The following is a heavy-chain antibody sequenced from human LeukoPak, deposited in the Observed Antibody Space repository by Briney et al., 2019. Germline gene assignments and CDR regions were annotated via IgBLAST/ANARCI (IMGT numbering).Heavy chain of an antibody. D-gene: IGHD5-18*01. Sequence: GGSLRLSCAASGFTFSSYAMHWVRQAPGKGLEWVAVISYDGSNKYYADSVKGRFTISRDNSKNTLYLQMNSLRAEDTAVYYCASRAESYSYDDYWGQGTLVTVSS. V-gene: IGHV3-30-3*01. J-gene: IGHJ4*02. CDR1: GFTFSSYA. CDR2: ISYDGSNK. CDR3: ASRAESYSYDDY.